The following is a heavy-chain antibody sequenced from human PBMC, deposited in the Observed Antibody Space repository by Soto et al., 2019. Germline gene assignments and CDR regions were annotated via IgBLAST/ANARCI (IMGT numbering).Heavy chain of an antibody. D-gene: IGHD6-19*01. V-gene: IGHV3-30-3*01. CDR1: GFTFSSYA. CDR3: ARDTSEYSSGWNFGSYYYYGMDV. J-gene: IGHJ6*02. CDR2: ISYDGSNK. Sequence: PGGSLRLSSAASGFTFSSYAMHWVRQAPGKGLEWVAVISYDGSNKYYADSVKGRFTISRDNSKNTLYLQMNSLRAEDTAVYYCARDTSEYSSGWNFGSYYYYGMDVWGQGTTVTVSS.